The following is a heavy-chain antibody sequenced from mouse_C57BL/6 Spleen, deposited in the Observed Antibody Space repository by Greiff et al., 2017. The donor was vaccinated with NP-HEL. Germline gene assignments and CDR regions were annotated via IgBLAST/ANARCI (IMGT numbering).Heavy chain of an antibody. CDR3: ARSEDYGSSTWFAY. D-gene: IGHD1-1*01. CDR2: IHPNSGST. J-gene: IGHJ3*01. V-gene: IGHV1-64*01. CDR1: GYTFTSYW. Sequence: VQLQQPGAELVKPGASVKLSCKASGYTFTSYWMHWVKQRPGQGLEWIGMIHPNSGSTNYNEKFKSKATLTVDKSSSTAYMQLSSLTSEDSAVYYCARSEDYGSSTWFAYWGQGTLVTVSA.